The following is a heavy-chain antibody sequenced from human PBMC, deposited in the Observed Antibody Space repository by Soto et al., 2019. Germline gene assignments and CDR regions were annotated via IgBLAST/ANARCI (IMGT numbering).Heavy chain of an antibody. V-gene: IGHV1-24*01. CDR1: GYTLTELS. J-gene: IGHJ5*02. CDR3: ATSLEMENWFDP. CDR2: FDPEDGET. D-gene: IGHD1-1*01. Sequence: ASVKVSCKVSGYTLTELSMHWVRQAPGKGLEWMGGFDPEDGETIYAQKFQGRVTMTEDTSTDTAYMELSSLRSEDTAVYYCATSLEMENWFDPWGQGTLVTVPQ.